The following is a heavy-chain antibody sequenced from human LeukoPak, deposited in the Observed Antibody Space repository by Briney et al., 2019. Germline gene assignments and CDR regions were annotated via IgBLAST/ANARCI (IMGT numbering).Heavy chain of an antibody. CDR2: ISGSGGST. CDR3: ARDIRGGDGYNYNY. D-gene: IGHD5-24*01. J-gene: IGHJ4*02. Sequence: GGSLRLSCAASGFTFSSYAMSWVRQAPGKGLEWVSAISGSGGSTYYADSVKGRFTISRDNSKNTLYLQMNSLRAEDTAVYYCARDIRGGDGYNYNYWGQGTLVTVSS. V-gene: IGHV3-23*01. CDR1: GFTFSSYA.